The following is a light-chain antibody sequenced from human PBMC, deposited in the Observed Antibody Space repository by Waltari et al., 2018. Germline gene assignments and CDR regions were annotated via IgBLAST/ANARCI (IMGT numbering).Light chain of an antibody. CDR3: LQDYTFPRT. J-gene: IGKJ1*01. Sequence: DIQMTQSPSTLSASVGARVTITCRASQSVNRWLAWYQQKPGKAPELLIYEASSLESGVPSRFSGSGSGKEFTLTISSLQPDDFGTYYCLQDYTFPRTFGQGTKVEIK. CDR2: EAS. V-gene: IGKV1-5*03. CDR1: QSVNRW.